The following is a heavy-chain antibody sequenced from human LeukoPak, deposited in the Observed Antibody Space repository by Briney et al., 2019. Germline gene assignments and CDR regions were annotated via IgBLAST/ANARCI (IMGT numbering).Heavy chain of an antibody. D-gene: IGHD6-19*01. J-gene: IGHJ5*02. CDR2: ISGSGRST. CDR3: AKYSSGIWVTDR. Sequence: PGGSLRLSCAASGFTFSSYAMSWVRQAPGKGLEWVSAISGSGRSTYYADSVKGRFTISRDNSKNTLYLQMNSLRAEDTAIYYCAKYSSGIWVTDRWGQGTLVTVSS. V-gene: IGHV3-23*01. CDR1: GFTFSSYA.